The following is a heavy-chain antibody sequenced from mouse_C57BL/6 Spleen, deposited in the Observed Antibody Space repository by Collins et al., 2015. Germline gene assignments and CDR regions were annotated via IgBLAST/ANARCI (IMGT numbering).Heavy chain of an antibody. J-gene: IGHJ4*01. CDR2: ILPGGGST. D-gene: IGHD1-1*01. Sequence: QVQLQQSGAELMKPGASVKLSCKATGYTFTGYWIEWVKQRPGHGLEWIGEILPGGGSTNYNEKFKGKATFTADTSSNTAYMQLSSLTTEDSAIYYCARPRGRYYYAMDYWGQGTSVTVS. V-gene: IGHV1-9*01. CDR1: GYTFTGYW. CDR3: ARPRGRYYYAMDY.